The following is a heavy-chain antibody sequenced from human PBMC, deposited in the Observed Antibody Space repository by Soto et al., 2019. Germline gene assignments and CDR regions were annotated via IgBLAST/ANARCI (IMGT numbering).Heavy chain of an antibody. J-gene: IGHJ4*02. CDR2: ISVASTYT. D-gene: IGHD3-10*01. CDR1: GFAFTDYY. CDR3: ARDLELRAPLYFFDY. Sequence: LRLSCAASGFAFTDYYVSWLRQAPGKGLEWLAYISVASTYTNYADSVKGRFTISRDDTKRSVYLQMNSLRAEDTAVYYCARDLELRAPLYFFDYWGRGTPVTVSS. V-gene: IGHV3-11*06.